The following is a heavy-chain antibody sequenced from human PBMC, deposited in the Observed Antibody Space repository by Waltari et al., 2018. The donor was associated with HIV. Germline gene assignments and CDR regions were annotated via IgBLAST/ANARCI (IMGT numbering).Heavy chain of an antibody. CDR2: IRYDGSNK. D-gene: IGHD3-22*01. Sequence: QVQLVESGGGVVQPGGSLRRSCAASGFTFSSYGMHWVRQAPGQGLEWVAFIRYDGSNKYYADSVKGRFTISRDNSKNTLYLQMNSLRAEDTAVYYCAKDGGLDYYDSSGYYYSYWGQGTLVTVSS. J-gene: IGHJ4*02. CDR1: GFTFSSYG. V-gene: IGHV3-30*02. CDR3: AKDGGLDYYDSSGYYYSY.